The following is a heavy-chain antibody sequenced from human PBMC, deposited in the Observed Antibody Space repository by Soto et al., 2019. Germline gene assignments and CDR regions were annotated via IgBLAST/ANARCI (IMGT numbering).Heavy chain of an antibody. CDR1: GFTFSSYE. V-gene: IGHV3-48*03. D-gene: IGHD3-3*01. J-gene: IGHJ6*02. CDR3: ARDSVWSGYPFYYYYYGMDV. Sequence: EVQLVESGGGLVQPGGSLRLSCAASGFTFSSYEMNWVRQAPGKGLEWVSYISSSGSTIYYADSVKGRFTISRDNAKNSLYLQMNSLRAEDTAVYYCARDSVWSGYPFYYYYYGMDVWGQGTTVTVSS. CDR2: ISSSGSTI.